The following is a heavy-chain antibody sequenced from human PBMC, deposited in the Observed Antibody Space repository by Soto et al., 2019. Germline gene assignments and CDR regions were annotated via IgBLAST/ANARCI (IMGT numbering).Heavy chain of an antibody. CDR3: AKETSIFGGGMDV. J-gene: IGHJ6*02. V-gene: IGHV1-3*01. Sequence: AASVKVSCKTSGYTFNSYAMHWVRQAPGQGLEWMGWINVGSDITKYSQRLQGRVTITRDTSTSTAYMELSSLRSEDTAVYYCAKETSIFGGGMDVWGQGTTVTVSS. CDR1: GYTFNSYA. CDR2: INVGSDIT. D-gene: IGHD3-3*01.